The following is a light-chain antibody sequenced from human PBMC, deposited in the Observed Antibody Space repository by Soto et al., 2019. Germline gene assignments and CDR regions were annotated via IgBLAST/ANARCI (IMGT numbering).Light chain of an antibody. J-gene: IGLJ1*01. CDR1: SSDVGGYNY. CDR2: EVS. V-gene: IGLV2-8*01. CDR3: SSHAGSNTLDV. Sequence: QSALTQPPSASGSPGQSVTISCTGTSSDVGGYNYVSWYQQHPGKAPKLMIYEVSKRPSGVPDRFSGSKSGNTASLTVSGLQAEDEADYYCSSHAGSNTLDVFGTGTKVTVL.